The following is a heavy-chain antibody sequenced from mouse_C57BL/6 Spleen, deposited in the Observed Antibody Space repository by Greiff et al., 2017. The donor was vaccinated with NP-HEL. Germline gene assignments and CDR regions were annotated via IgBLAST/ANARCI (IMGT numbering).Heavy chain of an antibody. D-gene: IGHD1-1*01. CDR1: GYTFTDYY. Sequence: VQLQQSGPELVKPGASVKISCKASGYTFTDYYMNWVKQSHGKSLEWIGDINPNNGGTSYNQKFKGKATLTVDKSSSTAYMELRSLTSEDSAVYYCYYGSRAYWGQGTLVTVSA. CDR3: YYGSRAY. V-gene: IGHV1-26*01. J-gene: IGHJ3*01. CDR2: INPNNGGT.